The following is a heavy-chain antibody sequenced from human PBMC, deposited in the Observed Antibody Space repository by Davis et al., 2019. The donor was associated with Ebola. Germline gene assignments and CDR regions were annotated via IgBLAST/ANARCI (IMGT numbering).Heavy chain of an antibody. CDR1: GFTISNYM. V-gene: IGHV3-30*03. J-gene: IGHJ4*02. CDR2: ISYDAITK. CDR3: ARWSGSYRYVFDY. D-gene: IGHD1-26*01. Sequence: GGSLRLSCEASGFTISNYMVDWVRQAPGKGLEWVGDISYDAITKYYAESVKGRFTISRDYSKNTLYLQMNSLRVEDTAVYYCARWSGSYRYVFDYWGQGTLVTVSS.